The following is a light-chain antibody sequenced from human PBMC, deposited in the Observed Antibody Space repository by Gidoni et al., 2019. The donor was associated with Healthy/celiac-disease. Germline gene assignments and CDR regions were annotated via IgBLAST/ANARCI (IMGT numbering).Light chain of an antibody. CDR1: QSISSY. Sequence: DIPITHSPSSLSASVGDSFTITCRASQSISSYLNGYQQKPGKAPKILIYAASSLQSGVPSRFRGSGSGTEFTLTISSLQPEDFATYYCQQSYSNPRTFGQGTKLEIK. V-gene: IGKV1-39*01. J-gene: IGKJ2*01. CDR2: AAS. CDR3: QQSYSNPRT.